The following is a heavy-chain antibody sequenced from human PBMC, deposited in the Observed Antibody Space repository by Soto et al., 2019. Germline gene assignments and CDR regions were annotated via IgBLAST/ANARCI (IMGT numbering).Heavy chain of an antibody. CDR2: ISYDGNNQ. J-gene: IGHJ4*02. CDR1: GFSFTNYG. V-gene: IGHV3-30*03. CDR3: ARYNWNCGNDY. Sequence: QEHLVESGGGVVQPGRSLRLYCAASGFSFTNYGMHWVRQAPGKGLEWVAVISYDGNNQHYADSVKGRFTISRDTSNNTVSLQMHSLRPEDTAVYYCARYNWNCGNDYWGPGTLVTVSS. D-gene: IGHD1-7*01.